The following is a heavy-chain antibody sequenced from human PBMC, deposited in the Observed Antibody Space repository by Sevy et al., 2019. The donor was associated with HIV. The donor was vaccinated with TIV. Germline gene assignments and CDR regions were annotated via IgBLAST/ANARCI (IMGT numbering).Heavy chain of an antibody. CDR2: IYYNVRI. CDR3: TGVGGPTDYGKEG. V-gene: IGHV4-61*01. D-gene: IGHD1-26*01. Sequence: SETLSLTCTVSGGSVSSDTYYWTWIRQPPGKGLEFIGYIYYNVRINYNPSLKSRVTISVDTSKNQFSLKVTSVTAAGPAVYYCTGVGGPTDYGKEGWGQGNKVTVPS. J-gene: IGHJ6*02. CDR1: GGSVSSDTYY.